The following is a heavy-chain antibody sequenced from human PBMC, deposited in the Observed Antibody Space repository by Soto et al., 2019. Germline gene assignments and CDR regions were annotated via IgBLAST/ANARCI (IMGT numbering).Heavy chain of an antibody. CDR3: ARDSSAWYGWFDA. CDR2: IYWDDDE. V-gene: IGHV2-5*02. CDR1: GFSLTTSGVG. Sequence: QITLKESGPTLVTPTQTPTLTCTFSGFSLTTSGVGVGWIRQPPGKALEFLALIYWDDDERYNPSLKTRLTITKSTSKNQVVRTMTNMDPVDTATYFCARDSSAWYGWFDARGQGTLVTVSS. J-gene: IGHJ5*02. D-gene: IGHD6-19*01.